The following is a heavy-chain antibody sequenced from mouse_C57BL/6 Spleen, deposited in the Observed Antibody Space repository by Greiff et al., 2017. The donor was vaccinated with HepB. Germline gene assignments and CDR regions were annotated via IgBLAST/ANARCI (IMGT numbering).Heavy chain of an antibody. CDR3: ARQDY. Sequence: KLMESGGGLVQPGGSLKLSCAASGFTFSDYYMYWVRQTPEKRLEWVAYISNGGGSTYYPDTVKGRFTISRDNAKSTLYLQMSRLKSEDTAMYYCARQDYWGQGTTLTVAS. CDR1: GFTFSDYY. V-gene: IGHV5-12*01. CDR2: ISNGGGST. J-gene: IGHJ2*01.